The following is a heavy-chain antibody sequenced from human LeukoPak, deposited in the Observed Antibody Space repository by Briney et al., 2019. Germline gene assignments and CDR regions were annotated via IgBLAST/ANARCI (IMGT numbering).Heavy chain of an antibody. CDR1: GFTFSSYA. Sequence: GRSLRLSCAASGFTFSSYAMHWVRQAPGKGLEWVSYISTTSGTIYYADSVKGRFTISRDNAKNSLYLQMSSLRAEDTAVYYCARNLPAADYWGQGTLVTVSS. D-gene: IGHD2-2*01. CDR2: ISTTSGTI. V-gene: IGHV3-48*04. J-gene: IGHJ4*02. CDR3: ARNLPAADY.